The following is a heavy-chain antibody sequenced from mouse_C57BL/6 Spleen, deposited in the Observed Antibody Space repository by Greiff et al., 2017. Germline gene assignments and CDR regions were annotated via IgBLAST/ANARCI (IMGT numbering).Heavy chain of an antibody. Sequence: QVQLQQSGPELVKPGASVKLSCKASGYTFTSYDINWVKQRPGQGLEWIGWIYPRDGSTKYNEKFKGKATLTVDTSSSTAYMELHSLTSEDSAVYFCARGGYYDSDFSWFAYWGQGTLVTVSA. CDR2: IYPRDGST. CDR1: GYTFTSYD. CDR3: ARGGYYDSDFSWFAY. J-gene: IGHJ3*01. V-gene: IGHV1-85*01. D-gene: IGHD2-4*01.